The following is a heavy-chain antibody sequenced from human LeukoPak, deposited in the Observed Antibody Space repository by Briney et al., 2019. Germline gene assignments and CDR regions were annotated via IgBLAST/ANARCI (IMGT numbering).Heavy chain of an antibody. CDR1: GGSISSSSYY. Sequence: SETLSLTCTVSGGSISSSSYYWGWIRRPPGKGLEWIGSIYYSGSTYYNPSLKSRVTISVDTSKNQFSLKLSSVTAADTAVYYCASITMVRGVDYYYYYYYMDVWGKGTTVTVSS. J-gene: IGHJ6*03. D-gene: IGHD3-10*01. CDR2: IYYSGST. V-gene: IGHV4-39*07. CDR3: ASITMVRGVDYYYYYYYMDV.